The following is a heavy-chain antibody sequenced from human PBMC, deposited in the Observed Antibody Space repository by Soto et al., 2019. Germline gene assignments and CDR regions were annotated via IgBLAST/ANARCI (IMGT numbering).Heavy chain of an antibody. J-gene: IGHJ6*02. CDR1: GFTFSSYS. D-gene: IGHD3-16*01. CDR2: ISSSSSTI. CDR3: ARLGSKIKLTWYYGMDV. Sequence: GGSLRLSCAASGFTFSSYSMNWVRQAPGKGLEWVSYISSSSSTIYYADSVKGRFTISRDNAKNSLYLQMNSLRDEDTAVYYCARLGSKIKLTWYYGMDVWGQGTTVTVSS. V-gene: IGHV3-48*02.